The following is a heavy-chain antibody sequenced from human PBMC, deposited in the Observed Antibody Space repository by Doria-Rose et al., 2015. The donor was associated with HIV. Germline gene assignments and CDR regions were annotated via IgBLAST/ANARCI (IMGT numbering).Heavy chain of an antibody. CDR1: GVSLSSPGMG. Sequence: SGPVLVKPTETLTLTCTVSGVSLSSPGMGVSWIRQPPGKALEWLANIFSDDERSYNTSLKSRLTISRGTSKSQVVLTMTDMDPVDTATYYCARIKSSRWYRKYYFDFWGQGTLVIVSA. CDR2: IFSDDER. J-gene: IGHJ4*02. D-gene: IGHD6-13*01. V-gene: IGHV2-26*01. CDR3: ARIKSSRWYRKYYFDF.